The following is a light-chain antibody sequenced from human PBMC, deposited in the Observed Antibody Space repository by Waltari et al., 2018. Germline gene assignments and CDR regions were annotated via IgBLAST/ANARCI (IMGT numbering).Light chain of an antibody. CDR2: KAS. CDR3: QQYDNYWT. V-gene: IGKV1-5*03. CDR1: QRITNW. J-gene: IGKJ1*01. Sequence: DIQMTQSPSTLSASAGDRVTITCRASQRITNWLAWYQQKPGKAPKLLIYKASNLESGVPSRFSGSGSGTEFTLTISSLQPDDFATYYCQQYDNYWTFGQGTKVEIK.